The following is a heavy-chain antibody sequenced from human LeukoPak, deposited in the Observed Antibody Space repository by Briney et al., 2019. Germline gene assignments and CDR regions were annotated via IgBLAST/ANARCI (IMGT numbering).Heavy chain of an antibody. V-gene: IGHV4-4*07. D-gene: IGHD1-26*01. CDR3: ARDRELSNAFDI. CDR1: GGSISSYY. J-gene: IGHJ3*02. Sequence: SETLSLTCTVSGGSISSYYWSWIRQPAGKGLEWIGRIYTSGSTNYNPSLKSRVTMSVDTPKNQFSLKLSSVTAADTAVYYCARDRELSNAFDIWGQGTMVTVSP. CDR2: IYTSGST.